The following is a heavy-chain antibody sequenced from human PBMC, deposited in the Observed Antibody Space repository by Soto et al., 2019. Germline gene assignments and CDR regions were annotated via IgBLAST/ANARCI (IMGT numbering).Heavy chain of an antibody. CDR3: AHRKGVLLWFGGGGAVDI. Sequence: QITLKESGPTLVKPTQTLTLTCTFSGFSLSTSGVGVGWIRQPPGKALEWLALIYWDDDKRYSPSLKSRLTITKDTSKNQVVLTMTNMDPVDTATYYGAHRKGVLLWFGGGGAVDIWCQGTMVTVSS. CDR1: GFSLSTSGVG. D-gene: IGHD3-10*01. V-gene: IGHV2-5*02. J-gene: IGHJ3*02. CDR2: IYWDDDK.